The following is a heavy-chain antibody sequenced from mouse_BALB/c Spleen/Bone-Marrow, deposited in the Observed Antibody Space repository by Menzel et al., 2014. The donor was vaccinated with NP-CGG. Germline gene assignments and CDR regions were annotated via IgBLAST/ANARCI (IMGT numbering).Heavy chain of an antibody. Sequence: EVQLVESGGGLVQPGGSLRLSCAASGFTFSSYGMSWARQTPDKRLELVATINSNGGSTYYPDSVKGRFTISRDNAKNTLYLQMSSLKSEDTAMYYCARSQAYYGNYFDYWGQGTTLTVSS. CDR3: ARSQAYYGNYFDY. V-gene: IGHV5-6-3*01. CDR1: GFTFSSYG. J-gene: IGHJ2*01. CDR2: INSNGGST. D-gene: IGHD2-10*01.